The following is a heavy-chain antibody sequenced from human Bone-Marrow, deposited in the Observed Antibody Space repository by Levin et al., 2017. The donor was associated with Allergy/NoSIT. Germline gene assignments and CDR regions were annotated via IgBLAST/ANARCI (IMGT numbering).Heavy chain of an antibody. Sequence: PGRSLRLSCAASGVTFSGSAMHWVRQASGKGLEWVGRIRSKANNYATTYAASVKGRFTISRDDSKNTAYLQMNSLKTEDTAVYYCTRSRGNWYSGLDYWGQGTLVTVSS. CDR3: TRSRGNWYSGLDY. J-gene: IGHJ4*02. V-gene: IGHV3-73*01. CDR1: GVTFSGSA. D-gene: IGHD6-13*01. CDR2: IRSKANNYAT.